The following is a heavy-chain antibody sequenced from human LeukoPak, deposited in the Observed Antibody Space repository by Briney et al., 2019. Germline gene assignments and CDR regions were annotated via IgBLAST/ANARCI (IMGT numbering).Heavy chain of an antibody. V-gene: IGHV3-21*01. CDR1: GITLSSYS. CDR2: ISSSSSYI. CDR3: ARDGDPGYYDSSGYYYFYYGMDV. D-gene: IGHD3-22*01. Sequence: NPGGSLRLSCAASGITLSSYSMNWVRQAPGKGLEWVSSISSSSSYIYYADSVKGRFTISRDNAKNSLFLQMNSLRAEDTAVYYCARDGDPGYYDSSGYYYFYYGMDVWGQGTTVTVSS. J-gene: IGHJ6*02.